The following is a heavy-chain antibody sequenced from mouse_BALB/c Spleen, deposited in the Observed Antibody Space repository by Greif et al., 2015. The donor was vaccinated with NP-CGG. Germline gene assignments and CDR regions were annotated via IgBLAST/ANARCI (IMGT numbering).Heavy chain of an antibody. D-gene: IGHD2-10*02. Sequence: VQLQQSGPGLVQPSQSLSITCTVSGFSLTSYGVHWVRQSPGKGLEWLGVIWSGGSTDYNAAFISRLSISKDNSKSXVFFKMNSLQANDTAIYYCARPAYGNYAAWFAYWGQGTLVTVSA. CDR1: GFSLTSYG. CDR3: ARPAYGNYAAWFAY. J-gene: IGHJ3*01. CDR2: IWSGGST. V-gene: IGHV2-2*02.